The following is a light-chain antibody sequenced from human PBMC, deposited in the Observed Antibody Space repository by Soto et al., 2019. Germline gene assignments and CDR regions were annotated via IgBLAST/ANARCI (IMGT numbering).Light chain of an antibody. CDR1: SSDVGSYYF. CDR3: QIWDSDSDHYV. J-gene: IGLJ1*01. Sequence: QSALTQPRSVSGSPGQSVTISCTGTSSDVGSYYFVSWYQQHPGKAPKIIIYDVTKRPSGVPDRFSGSKSGNTASLTISGLQAEDEADYYCQIWDSDSDHYVFGSGTKVTVL. V-gene: IGLV2-11*01. CDR2: DVT.